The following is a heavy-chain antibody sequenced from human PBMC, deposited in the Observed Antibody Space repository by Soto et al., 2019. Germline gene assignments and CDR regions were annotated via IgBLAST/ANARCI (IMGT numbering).Heavy chain of an antibody. CDR1: GFTFSSYA. CDR2: ISYDGINK. Sequence: QVQLVESGGGVVQPVRSLRLSCAASGFTFSSYAMHWVRQAPGKGLEWVAVISYDGINKYYADSVKGRVTISRDNSKNPLYLQMNSLRAEDTAVYYCARDLYDFWSGYYRPEFNSFDYWGQGTLVTVSS. CDR3: ARDLYDFWSGYYRPEFNSFDY. D-gene: IGHD3-3*01. V-gene: IGHV3-30-3*01. J-gene: IGHJ4*02.